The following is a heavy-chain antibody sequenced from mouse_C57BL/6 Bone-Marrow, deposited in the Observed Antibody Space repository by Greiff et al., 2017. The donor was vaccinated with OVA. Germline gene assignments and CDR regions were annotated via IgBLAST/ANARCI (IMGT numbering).Heavy chain of an antibody. CDR1: GYTFTDYY. Sequence: VQLQQSGAELVMPGASVKLSCKASGYTFTDYYINWVKQRPGQGLEWIARIYPGSGNTYYNEKFKGKATLTAEKSSSTAYMQLSSLTSEDSAVYFCARADYYGSSYDAMDYWGQGTSVTVSS. CDR3: ARADYYGSSYDAMDY. D-gene: IGHD1-1*01. CDR2: IYPGSGNT. V-gene: IGHV1-76*01. J-gene: IGHJ4*01.